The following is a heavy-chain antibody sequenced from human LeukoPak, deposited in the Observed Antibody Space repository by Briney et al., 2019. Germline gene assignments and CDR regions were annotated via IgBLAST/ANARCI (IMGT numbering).Heavy chain of an antibody. CDR2: INPNSGGT. J-gene: IGHJ6*02. V-gene: IGHV1-2*04. D-gene: IGHD6-13*01. Sequence: ASVKVSCKASGYTFTGYYMHWVRQAPGQGLEWMGWINPNSGGTNYAQKFQGWVTMTRDTSISTAYMELSRLRSDDTAVYYCAREYSSTAGQLGVWGQGTTVTVSS. CDR1: GYTFTGYY. CDR3: AREYSSTAGQLGV.